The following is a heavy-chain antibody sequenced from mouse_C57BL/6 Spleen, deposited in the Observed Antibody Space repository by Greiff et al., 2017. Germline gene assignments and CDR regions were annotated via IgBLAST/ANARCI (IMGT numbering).Heavy chain of an antibody. CDR3: ARAQATSLYFAY. CDR2: INPSTGGT. J-gene: IGHJ3*01. V-gene: IGHV1-42*01. CDR1: GYSFTGYY. D-gene: IGHD3-2*02. Sequence: SGPELVKPGASVKISCKASGYSFTGYYMNWVKQSPEKSLEWIGEINPSTGGTTYNQKFKAKATLTVDKSSSTAYMQLKSLTSEDAAVYYCARAQATSLYFAYWGQGTLVTVSA.